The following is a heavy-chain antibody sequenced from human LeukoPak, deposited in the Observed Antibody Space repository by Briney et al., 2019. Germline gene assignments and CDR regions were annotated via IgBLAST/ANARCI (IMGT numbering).Heavy chain of an antibody. D-gene: IGHD6-13*01. CDR2: TNPNSGNT. CDR3: ASSSYSSSWPSYYYGMDV. J-gene: IGHJ6*02. V-gene: IGHV1-8*01. Sequence: ASVKVSCKASGYTFTSYDINWVRQATGQGLEWMGWTNPNSGNTGYAQKFQGRVTMTRNTSISTAYMELSSLRSEDTAVYYCASSSYSSSWPSYYYGMDVWGQGTTVTVSS. CDR1: GYTFTSYD.